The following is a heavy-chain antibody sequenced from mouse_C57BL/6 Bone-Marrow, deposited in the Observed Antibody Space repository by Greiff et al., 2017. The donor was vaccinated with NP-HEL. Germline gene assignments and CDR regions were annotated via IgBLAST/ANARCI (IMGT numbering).Heavy chain of an antibody. D-gene: IGHD2-3*01. J-gene: IGHJ3*01. CDR3: ARHYDGYRRWFAY. V-gene: IGHV1-47*01. CDR1: GYTFTTYP. CDR2: FHPYNDDT. Sequence: QVQLKESGAELVKPGASVKMSCKASGYTFTTYPIEWMKQNHGKSLEWIGNFHPYNDDTKYNEKFKGKATLTVEKSSSTVYLELSRLTSDDSAVYYCARHYDGYRRWFAYWGQGTLVTVSA.